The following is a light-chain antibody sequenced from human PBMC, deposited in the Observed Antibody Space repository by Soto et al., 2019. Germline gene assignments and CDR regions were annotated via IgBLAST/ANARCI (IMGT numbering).Light chain of an antibody. V-gene: IGKV3-15*01. CDR2: AAS. Sequence: EIVMTQSPATLSVSPGERATLSCRASQSVSTNLAWYQQKPGQAPRLLIYAASVRATGIPGRFSGSGSGTEFTLTISSLQSEESAVYYCQQYEKRPPNLSCGGGTKVEIK. J-gene: IGKJ4*01. CDR3: QQYEKRPPNLS. CDR1: QSVSTN.